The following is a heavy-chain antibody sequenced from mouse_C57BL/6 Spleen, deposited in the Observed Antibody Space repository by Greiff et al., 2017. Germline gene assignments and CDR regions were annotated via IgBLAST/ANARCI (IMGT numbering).Heavy chain of an antibody. Sequence: VQLQESGAELVKPGASVKMSCKASGYTFTSYWITWVKQRPGQGLEWIGDIYPGSGSTNYNEKFKSKATLTADTSSSTAYMQLSSLTSEDSAVYYCAELSWFAYWGQGTLVTVSA. CDR3: AELSWFAY. V-gene: IGHV1-55*01. CDR1: GYTFTSYW. J-gene: IGHJ3*01. D-gene: IGHD4-1*01. CDR2: IYPGSGST.